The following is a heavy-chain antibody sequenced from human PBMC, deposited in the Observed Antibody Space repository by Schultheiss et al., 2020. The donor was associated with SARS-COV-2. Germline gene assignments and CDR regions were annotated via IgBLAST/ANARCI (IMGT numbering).Heavy chain of an antibody. Sequence: GESLKISCAASGFTVSSNYMSWVRQAPGKGLEWVSVIYSGGSTYYADSVKGRFTISRDNAKNTLYLQMNSLRAEDTAVYYCAREYGSSWFAHWGQGTLVTVSS. CDR2: IYSGGST. CDR3: AREYGSSWFAH. J-gene: IGHJ5*02. D-gene: IGHD6-13*01. CDR1: GFTVSSNY. V-gene: IGHV3-66*01.